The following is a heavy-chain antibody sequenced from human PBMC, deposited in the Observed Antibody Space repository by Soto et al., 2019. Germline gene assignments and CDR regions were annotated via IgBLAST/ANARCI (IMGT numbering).Heavy chain of an antibody. V-gene: IGHV5-51*01. CDR3: ARNRGYSYGYDYGMDV. Sequence: GESLKISCKGSGYSFTSYWIGWVRQMPGKGLEWMGIIYPGDSDTRYSPSFQGQVTISADKSISTAYLQWSSLKASDTAMYYCARNRGYSYGYDYGMDVWGQGTTATVSS. CDR1: GYSFTSYW. CDR2: IYPGDSDT. J-gene: IGHJ6*02. D-gene: IGHD5-18*01.